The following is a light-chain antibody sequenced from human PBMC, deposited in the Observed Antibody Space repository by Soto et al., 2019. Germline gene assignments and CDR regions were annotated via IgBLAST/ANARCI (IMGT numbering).Light chain of an antibody. CDR3: NSYTNSSAVV. Sequence: QSVLTQPASVSGSPGQPITISCAGTRDDIGAYDYVSWYQQHPGNAPKLLVYEVTNRPSGVSDRFSGSKSGNTASLTISGLQAEDEADYYCNSYTNSSAVVFGGGTKVTV. CDR2: EVT. CDR1: RDDIGAYDY. V-gene: IGLV2-14*01. J-gene: IGLJ2*01.